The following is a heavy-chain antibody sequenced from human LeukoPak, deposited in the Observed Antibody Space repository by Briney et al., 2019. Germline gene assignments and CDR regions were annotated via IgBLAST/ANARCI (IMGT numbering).Heavy chain of an antibody. Sequence: GGSLRLSCAASGFTFSSYVMSWVRQAPGKGLEWVSSIRGSGGGTYYADSVKGRFTISRDNSKNTLYLQMNSLRAEDTALYYCAKDYSGYECGVYWGQGTLVTVSS. CDR1: GFTFSSYV. V-gene: IGHV3-23*01. J-gene: IGHJ4*02. D-gene: IGHD5-12*01. CDR3: AKDYSGYECGVY. CDR2: IRGSGGGT.